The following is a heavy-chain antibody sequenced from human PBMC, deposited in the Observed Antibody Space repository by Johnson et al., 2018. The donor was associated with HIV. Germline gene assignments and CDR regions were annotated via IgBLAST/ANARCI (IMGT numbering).Heavy chain of an antibody. CDR2: IGTDGDT. Sequence: VQLVESGGGLIQPGGSLRLSCAASGFTVSSNYMSWVRQAPGKGLEWVSVIGTDGDTYYPGSVKGRFTIPRENANNSLYLQMNSLRAEDTAVYYCAILFRDAFDIWGQGTMVTVSS. CDR3: AILFRDAFDI. CDR1: GFTVSSNY. D-gene: IGHD2-21*01. V-gene: IGHV3-53*01. J-gene: IGHJ3*02.